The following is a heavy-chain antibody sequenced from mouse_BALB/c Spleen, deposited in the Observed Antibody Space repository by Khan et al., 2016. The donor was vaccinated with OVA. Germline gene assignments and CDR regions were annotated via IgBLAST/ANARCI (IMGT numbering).Heavy chain of an antibody. D-gene: IGHD4-1*01. V-gene: IGHV5-6*01. CDR3: ASHLTGSFAY. Sequence: EVELVESGGDLVKPGGSLKLSCAASGFTFSSYGMSWVRQTPDKRLEWVATISSGGDYTYYPDSVKGRFTISRDNAKNTLYRQMSSLKSEDTAMYYCASHLTGSFAYWGQGTLVTVSA. J-gene: IGHJ3*01. CDR1: GFTFSSYG. CDR2: ISSGGDYT.